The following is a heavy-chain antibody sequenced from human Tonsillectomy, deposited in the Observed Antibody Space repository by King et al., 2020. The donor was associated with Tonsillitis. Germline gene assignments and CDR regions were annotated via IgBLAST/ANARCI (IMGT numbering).Heavy chain of an antibody. D-gene: IGHD3-3*01. J-gene: IGHJ4*02. CDR3: ATGWPVWGFVLAWPPSSYFDY. CDR1: GFTFSSYG. Sequence: VQLVESGGGVVQPGRSLRLSCAASGFTFSSYGMHWVRQAPGKGLEWVAVISYDGSNKYYADSVKGRFTISRDNSKNTLYLQMNSLRAEDTAVYYCATGWPVWGFVLAWPPSSYFDYWGQGTLVTVSS. V-gene: IGHV3-30*03. CDR2: ISYDGSNK.